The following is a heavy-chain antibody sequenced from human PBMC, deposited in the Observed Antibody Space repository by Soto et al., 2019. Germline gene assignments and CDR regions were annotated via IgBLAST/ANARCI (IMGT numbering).Heavy chain of an antibody. Sequence: GASVKVSCKASGGTFSSYAISWVRQAPGQGLEWMGGIIPIFGTANYAQKFQGRVTITADESTSTAYMELSSLRSEDTAVYYCARDTWELRGPHWFDPWGQGTLVTVSS. CDR1: GGTFSSYA. D-gene: IGHD4-17*01. CDR2: IIPIFGTA. V-gene: IGHV1-69*13. J-gene: IGHJ5*02. CDR3: ARDTWELRGPHWFDP.